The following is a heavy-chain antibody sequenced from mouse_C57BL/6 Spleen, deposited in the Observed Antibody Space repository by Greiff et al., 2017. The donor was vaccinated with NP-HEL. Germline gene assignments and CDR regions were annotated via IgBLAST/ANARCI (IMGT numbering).Heavy chain of an antibody. CDR1: GYTFTSYW. CDR2: IHPNSGST. J-gene: IGHJ3*01. V-gene: IGHV1-64*01. Sequence: QVQLQQPGAELVKPGASVKLSCKASGYTFTSYWMHWVKQRPGQGLEWIGMIHPNSGSTNYNEKFKSKATLTVDKSSSTAYMQLSSLTSEDSAVYYCAREAGYGYDEAWFAYWGQGTLVTVSA. D-gene: IGHD2-2*01. CDR3: AREAGYGYDEAWFAY.